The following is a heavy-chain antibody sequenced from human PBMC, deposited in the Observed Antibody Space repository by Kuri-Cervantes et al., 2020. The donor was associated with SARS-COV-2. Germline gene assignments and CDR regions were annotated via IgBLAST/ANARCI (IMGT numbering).Heavy chain of an antibody. D-gene: IGHD4-11*01. V-gene: IGHV4-38-2*01. Sequence: GSLRLSCAVSGYSISSCYYWGWIRQPPGKGLEWIGEINPTGDTSYNPSLNSRVTISSDTSRSHFSLNLTSVTASDTAVYYCARTASTVTTNPYRYYFDYWGQGTLVTVSS. J-gene: IGHJ4*02. CDR3: ARTASTVTTNPYRYYFDY. CDR1: GYSISSCYY. CDR2: INPTGDT.